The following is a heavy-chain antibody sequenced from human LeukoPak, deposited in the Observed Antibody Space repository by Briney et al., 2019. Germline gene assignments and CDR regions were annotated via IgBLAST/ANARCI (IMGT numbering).Heavy chain of an antibody. CDR3: ARETREAGSGDHQTDAFDI. J-gene: IGHJ3*02. V-gene: IGHV3-74*01. CDR1: GFTDRDYW. CDR2: INSDARRP. D-gene: IGHD2-15*01. Sequence: PGGSLRLSCAASGFTDRDYWMHWVRQAPGKGLVWVSRINSDARRPSCADFVKGRFTIPRDNAKNTLYLQMNSLRVEDTDLYYCARETREAGSGDHQTDAFDIWGQGTMVSVSS.